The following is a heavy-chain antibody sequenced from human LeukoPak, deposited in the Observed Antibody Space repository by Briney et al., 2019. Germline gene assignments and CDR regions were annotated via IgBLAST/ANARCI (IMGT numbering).Heavy chain of an antibody. V-gene: IGHV3-48*04. J-gene: IGHJ4*02. CDR2: ITSTSSNL. CDR1: GFSFKSYS. CDR3: ARAAGHYFDY. D-gene: IGHD3-10*01. Sequence: GGSLRLSCAAAGFSFKSYSMNWVRQAPGKGLEWVSFITSTSSNLFYADSVKGRFTVSRDNARNSLYLQMNNLRAEDTAVYYCARAAGHYFDYWGQGSLVTVSS.